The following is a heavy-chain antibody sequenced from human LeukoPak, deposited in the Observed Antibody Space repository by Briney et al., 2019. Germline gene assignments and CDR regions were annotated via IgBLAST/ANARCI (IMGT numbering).Heavy chain of an antibody. V-gene: IGHV4-59*12. D-gene: IGHD4-23*01. J-gene: IGHJ1*01. Sequence: SETLSLTCTVSGGSISSYYWSWIRQPPGKGLEWIGYIYYSGSTNYNPSLKSRVTISVDTSKNQFSLKLSSVTTADTAVYYCASYGGNSPYFQHWGQGTLVTVSS. CDR3: ASYGGNSPYFQH. CDR2: IYYSGST. CDR1: GGSISSYY.